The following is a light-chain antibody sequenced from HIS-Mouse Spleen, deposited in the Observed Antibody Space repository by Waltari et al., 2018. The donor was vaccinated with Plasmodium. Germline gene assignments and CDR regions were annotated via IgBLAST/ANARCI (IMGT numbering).Light chain of an antibody. Sequence: QSVLTQPASVSGSPGQSITISCTGTSSDVGGYNYVSWYQQHPGKAPKLMIYDVSNRPSGVSKRFSGSKSGNTASLTISGLQAEDEADYYCSSYTSSSTAFGTGTKVTVL. CDR2: DVS. CDR1: SSDVGGYNY. V-gene: IGLV2-14*03. CDR3: SSYTSSSTA. J-gene: IGLJ1*01.